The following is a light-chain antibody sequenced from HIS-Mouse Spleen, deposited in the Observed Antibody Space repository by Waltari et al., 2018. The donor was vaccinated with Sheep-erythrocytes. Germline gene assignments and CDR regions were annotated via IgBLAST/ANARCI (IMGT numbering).Light chain of an antibody. CDR3: QAWDSSTAWNVV. CDR1: KLGDKY. Sequence: SYELTQPPSVSVSPGQTASITCSGDKLGDKYACWYQQKPGQSPVLVIYQASKRPSGIPERFSGSNSGNTATLTISGTQAMDEADYYCQAWDSSTAWNVVVGGGTKLTVL. V-gene: IGLV3-1*01. CDR2: QAS. J-gene: IGLJ2*01.